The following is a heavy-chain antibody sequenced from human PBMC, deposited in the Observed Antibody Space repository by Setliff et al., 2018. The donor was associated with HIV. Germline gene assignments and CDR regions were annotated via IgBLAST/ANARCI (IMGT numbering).Heavy chain of an antibody. CDR2: IYPSDSDT. CDR3: ARCSGSYPCDGMDV. V-gene: IGHV5-51*01. CDR1: GYRFTSYW. Sequence: PGESLKISCKGFGYRFTSYWISWARHMPGKGLEWMGIIYPSDSDTRYSPSFQGQVTISADKSISIAYLQWNSLKASDTAMYYCARCSGSYPCDGMDVWGQGTTVTVSS. D-gene: IGHD1-26*01. J-gene: IGHJ6*02.